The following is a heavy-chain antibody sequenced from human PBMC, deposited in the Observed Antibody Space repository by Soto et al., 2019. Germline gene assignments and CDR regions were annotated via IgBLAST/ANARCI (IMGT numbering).Heavy chain of an antibody. J-gene: IGHJ4*02. Sequence: SVKVSCKASGYTFSSYAISWVRQAPGQGLEWMGGIIPIFGTANYAQKFQGRVTITADKSTSTAYMELSSLRSEDTAVYYCAREEEWLRFDYWGQGTLVTVSS. CDR1: GYTFSSYA. CDR2: IIPIFGTA. CDR3: AREEEWLRFDY. D-gene: IGHD5-12*01. V-gene: IGHV1-69*06.